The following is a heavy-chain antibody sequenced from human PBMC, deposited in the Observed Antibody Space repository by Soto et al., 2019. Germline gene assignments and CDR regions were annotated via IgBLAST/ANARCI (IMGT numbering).Heavy chain of an antibody. Sequence: GGSLILSFSASGFTFSSYGMHWARQAPGKGLEWVAVIWYDGSNKYYADSVKGRFTNSRDNSKNTLYLQMNSLRAEDTAVYYCERDTSVPRYRMDVWGQGTTVTVSS. D-gene: IGHD3-16*01. CDR1: GFTFSSYG. V-gene: IGHV3-33*01. CDR2: IWYDGSNK. J-gene: IGHJ6*02. CDR3: ERDTSVPRYRMDV.